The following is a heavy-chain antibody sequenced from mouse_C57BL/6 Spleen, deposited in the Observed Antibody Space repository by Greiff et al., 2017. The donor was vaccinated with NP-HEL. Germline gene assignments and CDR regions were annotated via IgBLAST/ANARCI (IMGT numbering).Heavy chain of an antibody. CDR3: ARETRGGFAY. Sequence: EVNVVESEGGLVQPGSSMKLSCTASGFTFSDYYMAWVRQVPEKGLEWVANINYDGSSTYYLDSLKSRFIISRDNAKNILYLQMSSLKSEDTATYYCARETRGGFAYWGQGTLVTVSA. J-gene: IGHJ3*01. CDR1: GFTFSDYY. V-gene: IGHV5-16*01. CDR2: INYDGSST.